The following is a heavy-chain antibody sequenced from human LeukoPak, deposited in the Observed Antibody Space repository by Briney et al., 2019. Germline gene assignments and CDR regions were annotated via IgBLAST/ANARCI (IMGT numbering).Heavy chain of an antibody. CDR2: ISSSGSTI. D-gene: IGHD3-16*01. V-gene: IGHV3-48*03. J-gene: IGHJ4*02. CDR3: ASPSVRGSYGPFDY. Sequence: PGGSLRLSCAASGFTFSSYEMNWVRQAPGKGLEWVSYISSSGSTIYYADSVKGRFTISKDNAKISLYLQMNSLRAEDTAVYYCASPSVRGSYGPFDYWGQGTLVTVSS. CDR1: GFTFSSYE.